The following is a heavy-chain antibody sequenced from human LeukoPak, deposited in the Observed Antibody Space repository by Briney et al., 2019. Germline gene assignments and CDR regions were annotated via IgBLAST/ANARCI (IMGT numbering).Heavy chain of an antibody. D-gene: IGHD2-21*02. J-gene: IGHJ4*02. CDR1: GFTFSSYA. CDR3: AKAYCGGDCWPDN. Sequence: PGGSLRLSCAASGFTFSSYAMRWVRQAPGRGLEWVSGISGSGGSTHNAASRKGRSTISRDNSMTTLNLQMNSLRAEDTAVYYCAKAYCGGDCWPDNCGEGILVTVSS. CDR2: ISGSGGST. V-gene: IGHV3-23*01.